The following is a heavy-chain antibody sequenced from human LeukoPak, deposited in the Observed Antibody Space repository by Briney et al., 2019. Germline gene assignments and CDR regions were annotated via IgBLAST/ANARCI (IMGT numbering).Heavy chain of an antibody. D-gene: IGHD2-2*01. V-gene: IGHV3-9*01. CDR3: AKDSPQYCSSTSCSSFDY. CDR1: GFTFDDYA. J-gene: IGHJ4*02. Sequence: PGRSLRLSCAASGFTFDDYAMHWVRQAPGKGLEWVSGISWNSGSISYADSVKGRFTISRDNAKNSLYLQMNSLRAEDTALYYCAKDSPQYCSSTSCSSFDYWGQGTLVTVSS. CDR2: ISWNSGSI.